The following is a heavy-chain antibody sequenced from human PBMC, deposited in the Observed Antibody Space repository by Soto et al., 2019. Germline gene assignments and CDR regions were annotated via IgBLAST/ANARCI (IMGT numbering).Heavy chain of an antibody. J-gene: IGHJ4*02. D-gene: IGHD6-13*01. CDR2: ISGSGGST. CDR3: AKDKRDAYSSSWPYPDY. Sequence: GGSLRLSCAASGFTFSSYAMSWVRQAPGKGLEWVSAISGSGGSTYYADSVKGRFTISRDNTKNTLYLQMNSLRAEDTAVYYCAKDKRDAYSSSWPYPDYWGQGTLVTVSS. CDR1: GFTFSSYA. V-gene: IGHV3-23*01.